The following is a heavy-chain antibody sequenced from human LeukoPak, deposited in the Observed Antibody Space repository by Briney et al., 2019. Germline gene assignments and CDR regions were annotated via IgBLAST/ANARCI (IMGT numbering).Heavy chain of an antibody. J-gene: IGHJ4*02. CDR2: ISHSGDNT. Sequence: PEGSLRLSCAASGFTFSSYAMSWVRQAPGEGLEWVSAISHSGDNTHYADSVKGRFTISRDNSKNTLYLQMNSLRAGDSAVYYCAKDHYWGQGTLVTVSS. CDR1: GFTFSSYA. V-gene: IGHV3-23*01. CDR3: AKDHY.